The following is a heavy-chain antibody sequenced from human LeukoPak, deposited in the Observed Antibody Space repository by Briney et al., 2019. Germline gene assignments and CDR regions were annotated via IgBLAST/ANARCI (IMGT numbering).Heavy chain of an antibody. CDR3: ARHAAPYGGNLDY. J-gene: IGHJ4*02. CDR2: IYYSGST. D-gene: IGHD4-23*01. V-gene: IGHV4-59*08. Sequence: SETPSLTCTVSGGSISSYYWSWIRRPPGKGLEWIGYIYYSGSTNYNPSLKSRVTISVDTSKNQFSLKLSSVTAADTAVYYCARHAAPYGGNLDYWGQGTLVTVSS. CDR1: GGSISSYY.